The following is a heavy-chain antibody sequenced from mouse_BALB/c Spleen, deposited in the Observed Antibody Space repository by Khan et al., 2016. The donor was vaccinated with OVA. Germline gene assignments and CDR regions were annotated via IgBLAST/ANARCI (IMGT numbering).Heavy chain of an antibody. CDR1: GFNIKDTY. D-gene: IGHD2-3*01. Sequence: VQLQQSGAELVKPGASVKLSCTASGFNIKDTYLHWVKQRPEQGLEWIGRIAPANGNTQYDPKFQGKATLTSDTSSNTAYLPPNSLTSEDTAVYYWARPSYDPRDFEVWGAGTTVTVSS. V-gene: IGHV14-3*02. CDR3: ARPSYDPRDFEV. CDR2: IAPANGNT. J-gene: IGHJ1*01.